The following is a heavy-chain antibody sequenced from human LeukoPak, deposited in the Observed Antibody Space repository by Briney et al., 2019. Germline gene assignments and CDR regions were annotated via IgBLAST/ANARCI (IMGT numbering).Heavy chain of an antibody. CDR3: ARGYCSSTSCYRQVGY. CDR2: IYYSGST. D-gene: IGHD2-2*02. Sequence: SETLSLTCTVSGGSISSYYWSWIRQPPGKGLEWIGYIYYSGSTNYNPSLKSRVTISVDTSKNQFSLKLSSVTAADTAVYYCARGYCSSTSCYRQVGYWGQGTLSPSPQ. J-gene: IGHJ4*02. V-gene: IGHV4-59*01. CDR1: GGSISSYY.